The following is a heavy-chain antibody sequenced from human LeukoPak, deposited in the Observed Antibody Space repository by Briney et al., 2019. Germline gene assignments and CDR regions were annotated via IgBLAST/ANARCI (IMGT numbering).Heavy chain of an antibody. D-gene: IGHD4-23*01. Sequence: SETLSLTCNVSGGSLSSHYWSWVRQSPEKGLEWIGQIYHTGSTHYNPSLRSRFAISVDTSKNKLFLNVKSVTAADTAVYYCAREGRWGMKYYFDFWAREPWSSSPQ. V-gene: IGHV4-59*11. CDR3: AREGRWGMKYYFDF. CDR2: IYHTGST. J-gene: IGHJ4*02. CDR1: GGSLSSHY.